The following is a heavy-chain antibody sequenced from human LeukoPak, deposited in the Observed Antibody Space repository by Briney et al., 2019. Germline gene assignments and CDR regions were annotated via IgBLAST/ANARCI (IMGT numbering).Heavy chain of an antibody. CDR3: ARRRGKSTNWFDP. J-gene: IGHJ5*02. V-gene: IGHV4-59*08. CDR1: GGSISSYY. CDR2: IYYSGST. Sequence: SETLSLTCTVSGGSISSYYWSWIRQPPGKGLEWIGYIYYSGSTNYSPSLKSRVTISVDTSKNQFSLKLSSVTAADTAVYYCARRRGKSTNWFDPWGQGTLVTVSS. D-gene: IGHD4-23*01.